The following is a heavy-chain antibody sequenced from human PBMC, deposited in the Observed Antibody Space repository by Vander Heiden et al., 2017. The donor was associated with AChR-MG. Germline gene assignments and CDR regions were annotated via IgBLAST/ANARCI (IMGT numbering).Heavy chain of an antibody. J-gene: IGHJ1*01. Sequence: EVQLLESGGGLVPPGGSLRLSCEASGFTFSSSPMTWVRQAPGKGLEWVSGITSGGTTYYADSVKGRFTISRDNSKNTLYLQLNSLRAEDTALYYCAKAGASTPVLTWGQGTLVTVSS. CDR2: ITSGGTT. CDR3: AKAGASTPVLT. V-gene: IGHV3-23*01. D-gene: IGHD2-15*01. CDR1: GFTFSSSP.